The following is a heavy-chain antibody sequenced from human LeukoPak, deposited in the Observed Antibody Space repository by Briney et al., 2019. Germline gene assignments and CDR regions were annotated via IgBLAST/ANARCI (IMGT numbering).Heavy chain of an antibody. D-gene: IGHD1-26*01. Sequence: GGSLRLSCEASGSSFNVYGMHWVRQAPGKGLEWVAVIWNDGNKKYYVDSVMGRFTISRDNSKNTLYLQLTSLRTEDTAIYYCAKMNGPERRHFFDSWGQGTLVIVSS. CDR3: AKMNGPERRHFFDS. J-gene: IGHJ4*02. CDR2: IWNDGNKK. V-gene: IGHV3-33*06. CDR1: GSSFNVYG.